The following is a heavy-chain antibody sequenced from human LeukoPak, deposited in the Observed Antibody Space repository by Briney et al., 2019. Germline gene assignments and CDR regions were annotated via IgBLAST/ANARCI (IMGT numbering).Heavy chain of an antibody. J-gene: IGHJ4*02. CDR2: IKQDRSEK. CDR1: GFTFTNYW. D-gene: IGHD3-3*01. CDR3: ARLREIPVFGVVTKSTSYFDY. Sequence: GGSLRLSCAASGFTFTNYWMSRVRQAPGKGLELVANIKQDRSEKYYVDSVKGRFTISRDNAKNSLYLQMNCLRAEDTAVYYCARLREIPVFGVVTKSTSYFDYWGQGTLVTVSS. V-gene: IGHV3-7*01.